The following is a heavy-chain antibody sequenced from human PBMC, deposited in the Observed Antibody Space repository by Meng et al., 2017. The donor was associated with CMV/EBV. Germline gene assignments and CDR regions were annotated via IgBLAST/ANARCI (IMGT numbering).Heavy chain of an antibody. J-gene: IGHJ6*02. CDR2: IYYSGST. CDR3: ARDPINCSSTSCSDGGPI. CDR1: GGSISSYY. V-gene: IGHV4-59*01. D-gene: IGHD2-2*01. Sequence: SETLSLTCTVSGGSISSYYWSWIRQPPGKGLEWIGYIYYSGSTNYNPSLKSRVTISVDTSKNQFSLKLSSVTAADTAVYYCARDPINCSSTSCSDGGPIWGQGTTVTVSS.